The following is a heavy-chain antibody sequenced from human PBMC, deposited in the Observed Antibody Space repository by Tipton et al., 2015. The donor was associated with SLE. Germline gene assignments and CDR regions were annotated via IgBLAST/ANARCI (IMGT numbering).Heavy chain of an antibody. Sequence: TLSLTCTVSVGSIRRTNYYWGWIRQPPGKWLEWIGSIFYTGSTYYNPSLKSRVSFSIDTSKHQFSLKLNSVTAADTAVYYCARRHYSGPFDSWGQGTLVTVSS. V-gene: IGHV4-39*07. CDR2: IFYTGST. CDR3: ARRHYSGPFDS. CDR1: VGSIRRTNYY. D-gene: IGHD5-12*01. J-gene: IGHJ4*02.